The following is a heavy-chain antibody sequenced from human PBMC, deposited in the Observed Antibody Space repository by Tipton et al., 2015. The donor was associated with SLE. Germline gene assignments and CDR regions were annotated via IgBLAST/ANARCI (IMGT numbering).Heavy chain of an antibody. Sequence: SLRLSCAASGFTFSSYWMSWVRQAPGKGLEWVANIKQDGSEKYYADSVKGRFTISRDNSKNTLYLQMNSLRAEDTAVYYCAKVTLEYSSSSNYFDYWGQGTPVTVSS. V-gene: IGHV3-7*01. D-gene: IGHD6-6*01. CDR1: GFTFSSYW. J-gene: IGHJ4*02. CDR2: IKQDGSEK. CDR3: AKVTLEYSSSSNYFDY.